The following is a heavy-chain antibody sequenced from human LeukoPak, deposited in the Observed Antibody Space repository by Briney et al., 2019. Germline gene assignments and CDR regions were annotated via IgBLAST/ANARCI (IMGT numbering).Heavy chain of an antibody. J-gene: IGHJ4*02. CDR2: IRYDGSSK. CDR1: GFIFSSYD. D-gene: IGHD6-19*01. CDR3: AKVGYRSEWTGMDY. V-gene: IGHV3-30*02. Sequence: GGSLRPSCAASGFIFSSYDMHWVRQAPGKGLEWVAFIRYDGSSKYYADSVKGRFTISRDNSKNTLYLQMNSLRAEDTALYYCAKVGYRSEWTGMDYWGQGTLVTVSS.